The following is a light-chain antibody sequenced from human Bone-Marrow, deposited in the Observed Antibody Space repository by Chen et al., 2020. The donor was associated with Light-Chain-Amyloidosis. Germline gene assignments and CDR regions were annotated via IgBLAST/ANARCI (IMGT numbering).Light chain of an antibody. CDR3: QQYGTSPLT. V-gene: IGKV3-20*01. CDR1: QTISSNY. J-gene: IGKJ4*01. CDR2: GSS. Sequence: EIVLPQSPGTLSLSPGEGANLSCRASQTISSNYLTWYQQKFGQAPRLLIYGSSSRATGIPDRFTGSGSRTDFTLTINRLEPEDFAMYDCQQYGTSPLTVGGGTKVKIK.